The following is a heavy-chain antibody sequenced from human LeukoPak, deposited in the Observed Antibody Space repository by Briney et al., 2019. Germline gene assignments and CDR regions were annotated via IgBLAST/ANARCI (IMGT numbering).Heavy chain of an antibody. V-gene: IGHV3-66*02. D-gene: IGHD5-18*01. CDR1: GFSVSSNY. J-gene: IGHJ4*02. CDR3: ARDRDSRHTYGLDH. CDR2: TYSGGST. Sequence: GGSLRLXCAASGFSVSSNYMSWVRQAPGRGLEWVSVTYSGGSTFYADSLKGRFTISRDNSKNTMYLQMDSLRAEDTAVYYCARDRDSRHTYGLDHWGQGTLVTVSS.